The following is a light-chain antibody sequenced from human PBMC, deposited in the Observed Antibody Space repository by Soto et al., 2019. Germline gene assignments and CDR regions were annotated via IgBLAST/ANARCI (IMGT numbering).Light chain of an antibody. CDR3: QQRTDRPPWT. CDR1: QSIGLA. J-gene: IGKJ1*01. V-gene: IGKV3-11*01. Sequence: EIVLTQSPATLSLSPGERATLSCRASQSIGLAIAWYQHKPGQAPRLLIFDASQRATGIPARFRGSGSGTDVTLSISRLEPEDFAVYYCQQRTDRPPWTFGQGTKVESK. CDR2: DAS.